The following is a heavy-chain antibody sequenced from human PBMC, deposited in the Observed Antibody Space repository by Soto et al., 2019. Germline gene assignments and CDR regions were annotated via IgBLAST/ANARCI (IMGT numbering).Heavy chain of an antibody. D-gene: IGHD3-22*01. Sequence: GGSLRLSCAASGFTFSDYYMSWIRQDPGKGLEWVSYISSSGSTIYYADSVKGRFTISRDNAKNSLYLQMNSLRAEDTAVYYCAREGYYDSSGTNLDAFDIWGQGTMVTVSS. V-gene: IGHV3-11*01. J-gene: IGHJ3*02. CDR3: AREGYYDSSGTNLDAFDI. CDR2: ISSSGSTI. CDR1: GFTFSDYY.